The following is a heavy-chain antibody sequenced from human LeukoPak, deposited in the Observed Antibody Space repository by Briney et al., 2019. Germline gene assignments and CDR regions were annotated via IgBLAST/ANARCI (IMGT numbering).Heavy chain of an antibody. J-gene: IGHJ3*01. V-gene: IGHV4-38-2*01. Sequence: SETLSLTCAVSGYSISSGYYWGWVRQPPGKGLEWIGSMYHSGSTSYNPSLKSRVTISVDTSKSQFSLKLTSVTSADTAVYSCARLLDNDISGDPDTFDVWGQGTTVIVSS. CDR3: ARLLDNDISGDPDTFDV. D-gene: IGHD3-22*01. CDR1: GYSISSGYY. CDR2: MYHSGST.